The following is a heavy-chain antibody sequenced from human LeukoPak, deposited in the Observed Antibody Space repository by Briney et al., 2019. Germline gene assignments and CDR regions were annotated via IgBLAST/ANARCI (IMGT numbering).Heavy chain of an antibody. CDR3: ARANSYGSYYFEY. Sequence: GGSLRPSCEASGFRDIGDYVTWVRQPPGKGLEWISFTFAGGTTYYADSVKGRFTVSRDYSKNAIYLQMTTLRTEDAAVYFCARANSYGSYYFEYGGGGTLVAVSS. J-gene: IGHJ4*01. CDR1: GFRDIGDY. D-gene: IGHD3-10*01. V-gene: IGHV3-66*01. CDR2: TFAGGTT.